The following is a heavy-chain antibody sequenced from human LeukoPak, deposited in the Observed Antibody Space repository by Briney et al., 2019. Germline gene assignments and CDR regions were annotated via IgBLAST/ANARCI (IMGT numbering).Heavy chain of an antibody. J-gene: IGHJ5*02. CDR3: ARGPYGSSWFDWFDP. CDR2: ISSNGGST. Sequence: GGSLRLSCAASGFTFSSCAMHWVRQAPGKGLEYVSAISSNGGSTYYANSVKGRFTISRDNSKNTLYLQMGSLRAEDTAVYYCARGPYGSSWFDWFDPWGQGTLVTVSS. CDR1: GFTFSSCA. V-gene: IGHV3-64*01. D-gene: IGHD6-13*01.